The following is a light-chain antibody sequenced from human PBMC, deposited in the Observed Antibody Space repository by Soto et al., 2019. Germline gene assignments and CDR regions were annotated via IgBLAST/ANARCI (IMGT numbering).Light chain of an antibody. V-gene: IGKV2-30*01. CDR3: MHGTYWPPT. CDR1: QSVVYSDGNAY. Sequence: DVVMTQSPPSLPVTLGQPASISCRSSQSVVYSDGNAYLNWFQQRPGQSPRRLIYAVSNRDSGVPDEFSAGGSGTGFTLKISRVEAEDVGIYSCMHGTYWPPTFGQGTKVEFK. J-gene: IGKJ1*01. CDR2: AVS.